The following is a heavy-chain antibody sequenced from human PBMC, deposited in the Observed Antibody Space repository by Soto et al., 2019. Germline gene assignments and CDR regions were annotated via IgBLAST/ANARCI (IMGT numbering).Heavy chain of an antibody. Sequence: SETLSLTCTVSGGSISSSSYYWSWIRQHPGKGLEWIGYIYYSGSTYYNPSLKSRVTISVDTSKNQFSLKLSSVTAADTAVYYCARDRREGYYDSSGPYYYYGMDVWGQGTTVTVSS. D-gene: IGHD3-22*01. CDR1: GGSISSSSYY. CDR2: IYYSGST. J-gene: IGHJ6*02. CDR3: ARDRREGYYDSSGPYYYYGMDV. V-gene: IGHV4-31*03.